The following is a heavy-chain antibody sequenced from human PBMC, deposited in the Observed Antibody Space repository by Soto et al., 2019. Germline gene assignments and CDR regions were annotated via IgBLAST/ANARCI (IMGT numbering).Heavy chain of an antibody. CDR3: ARDVVSTTSGMDV. CDR1: GDSVSSDNAA. Sequence: PSQTLSLTCAISGDSVSSDNAAWNWIRQSPSRSLEWLGRTYYRSNWYINYAVSVRSRIPINADTSKNQFSLRLKFVIPEDTAVYYCARDVVSTTSGMDVWGQGTTVTVSS. V-gene: IGHV6-1*01. J-gene: IGHJ6*02. CDR2: TYYRSNWYI. D-gene: IGHD2-15*01.